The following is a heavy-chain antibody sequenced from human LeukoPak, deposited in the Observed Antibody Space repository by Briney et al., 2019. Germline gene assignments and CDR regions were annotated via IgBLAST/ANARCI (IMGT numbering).Heavy chain of an antibody. Sequence: PGGSLRLSCAASGFTFSSYAMSWVRQAPGKGLEWVSAISGSGGSTYYADSVKGRFTISRDNSKNTLYLQMNSLRAEDTAVYYCAGKDGYSQGGDYWGQGTLVTVSS. CDR1: GFTFSSYA. D-gene: IGHD5-18*01. CDR2: ISGSGGST. V-gene: IGHV3-23*01. J-gene: IGHJ4*02. CDR3: AGKDGYSQGGDY.